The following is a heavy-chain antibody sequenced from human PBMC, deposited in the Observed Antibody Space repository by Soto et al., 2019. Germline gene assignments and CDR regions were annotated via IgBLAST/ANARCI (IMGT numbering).Heavy chain of an antibody. CDR2: IYWDDDK. Sequence: QITLKESGPTLVKPTQTLTLTSTFSGFSLSTSGVGVGWIRQPPGKALEWLALIYWDDDKRYSPSLKSRLTITKDTSKNQVVLTMTNMDPVDSATYYCAHSWYSSSWYDGTSDDAFDIWGQGTMVTVSS. CDR3: AHSWYSSSWYDGTSDDAFDI. J-gene: IGHJ3*02. V-gene: IGHV2-5*02. CDR1: GFSLSTSGVG. D-gene: IGHD6-13*01.